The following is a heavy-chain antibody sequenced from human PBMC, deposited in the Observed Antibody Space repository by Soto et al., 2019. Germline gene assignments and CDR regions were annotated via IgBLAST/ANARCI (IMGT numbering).Heavy chain of an antibody. CDR3: AREDILGTRSFDY. D-gene: IGHD1-26*01. J-gene: IGHJ4*02. CDR2: ISSNSATI. Sequence: EVHLVESGGGVVQPWGSLRLSCAASGFSFSMYSMNWVRQAPGKGLEWVSYISSNSATIYDTDSGRGRFTISRDNAKNSLYLQMNSLRDEDTAVYYCAREDILGTRSFDYWGQGTLVTVSS. V-gene: IGHV3-48*02. CDR1: GFSFSMYS.